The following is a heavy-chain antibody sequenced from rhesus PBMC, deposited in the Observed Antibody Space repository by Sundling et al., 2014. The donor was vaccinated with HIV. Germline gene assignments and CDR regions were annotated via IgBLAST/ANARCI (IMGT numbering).Heavy chain of an antibody. Sequence: QVQLQESGPGLVKPSETLSLTCAVSGGSISNDYWSWIRQPPGKGLEWIGRIYGSSGRTSYNPSLTSRVXFSSDTSKNQFSLKLSSVTAADTAVYFCARDLGGRGLDSWGQGLVVTVSS. J-gene: IGHJ6*01. CDR2: IYGSSGRT. CDR1: GGSISNDY. V-gene: IGHV4-147*01. CDR3: ARDLGGRGLDS.